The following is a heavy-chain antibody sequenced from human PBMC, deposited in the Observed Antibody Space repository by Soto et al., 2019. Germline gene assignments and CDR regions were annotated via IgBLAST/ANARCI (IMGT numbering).Heavy chain of an antibody. J-gene: IGHJ1*01. CDR2: IYHTGTT. V-gene: IGHV4-30-4*01. CDR1: GCSTSIILYV. CDR3: SRVMAAMQIWLQP. Sequence: LPRRVSGCSTSIILYVCSWIRQPPGKALERIGFIYHTGTTYNNPSISRRVTISIDSSESQFSMKLNSVTAADTAVYYCSRVMAAMQIWLQPWGRGSPVPVSS. D-gene: IGHD2-2*01.